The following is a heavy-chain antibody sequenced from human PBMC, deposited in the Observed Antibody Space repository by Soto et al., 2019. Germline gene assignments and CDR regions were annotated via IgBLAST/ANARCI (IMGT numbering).Heavy chain of an antibody. V-gene: IGHV2-5*02. CDR1: GFALSSPAVG. J-gene: IGHJ4*02. CDR2: IYWDDDK. D-gene: IGHD6-19*01. Sequence: QITLKESGPTLVKPTQTLTLTCTFSGFALSSPAVGVNWIRQPPGKALEWLALIYWDDDKQHSPSLRSMLSVPKDPSTNHVVPTMTNMDPLYTATYCSAHCSGWLSDSWGQGTLVSVSS. CDR3: AHCSGWLSDS.